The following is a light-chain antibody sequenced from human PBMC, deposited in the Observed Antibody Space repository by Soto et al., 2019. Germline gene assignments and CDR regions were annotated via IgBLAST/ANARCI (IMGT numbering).Light chain of an antibody. J-gene: IGLJ2*01. Sequence: QSVLTQPASVSGSPGQSITISCTGTSSDVGGYNYVSWYQQHPGKAPKLMISDVRHRPSGVSNRFSGSKSGNTASLTISGLQAEDEADYYCSSYTSSSTLVFGGGTKLTVL. CDR1: SSDVGGYNY. CDR2: DVR. V-gene: IGLV2-14*01. CDR3: SSYTSSSTLV.